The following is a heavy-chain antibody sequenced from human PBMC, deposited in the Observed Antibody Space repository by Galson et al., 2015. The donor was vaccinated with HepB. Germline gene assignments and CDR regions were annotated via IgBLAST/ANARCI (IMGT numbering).Heavy chain of an antibody. CDR1: GFTFSSYA. Sequence: SLRLSCAASGFTFSSYAMHWVRQAPGKGLEYVSAISSNGGSTYYADSVKGRFTISRDNSKNTLYLQMSSLRAEDTAVYYCVAVRRRWEDDSSIAPYWGQGTLVTVSS. J-gene: IGHJ4*02. D-gene: IGHD6-6*01. CDR2: ISSNGGST. CDR3: VAVRRRWEDDSSIAPY. V-gene: IGHV3-64D*06.